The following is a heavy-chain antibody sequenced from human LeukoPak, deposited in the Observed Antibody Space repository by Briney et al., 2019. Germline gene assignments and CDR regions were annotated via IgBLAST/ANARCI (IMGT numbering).Heavy chain of an antibody. J-gene: IGHJ6*02. Sequence: GGSLRLSCAASGFTFSSYWMSWVRQAPGKGLEWVANIKQDGSEKYYVDSVKDRFTISRDNAKNSLYLQMNSLRAEDTAVYYCARDRANYYYYYGMDVWGQGTTVTVSS. V-gene: IGHV3-7*01. CDR3: ARDRANYYYYYGMDV. CDR2: IKQDGSEK. CDR1: GFTFSSYW.